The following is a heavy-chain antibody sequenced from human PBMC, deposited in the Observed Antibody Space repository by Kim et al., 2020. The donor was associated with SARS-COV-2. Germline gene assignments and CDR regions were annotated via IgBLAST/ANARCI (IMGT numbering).Heavy chain of an antibody. V-gene: IGHV3-73*01. D-gene: IGHD5-12*01. J-gene: IGHJ3*02. CDR3: TRTPPYSDTYWDGFDI. CDR2: IRRDGNNYAT. CDR1: GISFSGTT. Sequence: GGSLRLSCAASGISFSGTTIHWVRQASGKGLEWVGRIRRDGNNYATEYAASVKGRFTISRDDSKDTAYLGMNSLKSEDTAIYYCTRTPPYSDTYWDGFDIWGQGKMVTGSS.